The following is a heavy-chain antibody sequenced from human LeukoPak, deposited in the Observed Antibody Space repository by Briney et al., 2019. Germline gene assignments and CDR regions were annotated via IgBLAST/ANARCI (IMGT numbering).Heavy chain of an antibody. CDR3: ARVNGGFLGFDP. D-gene: IGHD2-15*01. V-gene: IGHV1-18*01. CDR1: GYTFTSYG. J-gene: IGHJ5*02. Sequence: ASVKVSCKASGYTFTSYGISWVRQAPGQGLEWMGWISAYNGNTNYAQKLQGRVTMTTDTSTSTDYMELRSLRSDDTAVYYCARVNGGFLGFDPWGQGTLVTVSS. CDR2: ISAYNGNT.